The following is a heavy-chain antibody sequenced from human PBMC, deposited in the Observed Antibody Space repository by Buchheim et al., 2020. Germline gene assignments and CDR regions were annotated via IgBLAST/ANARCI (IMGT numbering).Heavy chain of an antibody. CDR3: ARGIGAGCSGGSCVGWFDP. Sequence: QVQLQQWGAGLLKPSETLSLTCAVYGGSFSGYYWSWIRQPPGKGLEWIGEINHSGSTNYNPSLKSRVTISVDTSKNQFSLKLSSVTAADTAVYYCARGIGAGCSGGSCVGWFDPWGQGTL. V-gene: IGHV4-34*01. CDR2: INHSGST. J-gene: IGHJ5*02. CDR1: GGSFSGYY. D-gene: IGHD2-15*01.